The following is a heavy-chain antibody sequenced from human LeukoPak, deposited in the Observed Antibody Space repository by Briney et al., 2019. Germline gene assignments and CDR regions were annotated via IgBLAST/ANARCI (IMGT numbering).Heavy chain of an antibody. Sequence: GTLSLSSAASRFTVCNNHMNWGSPGPGRGLEWGSLIYSGGRTYSADSLKGGFTISRDNSKNTLYLQMNRLRAEPTPVYYCGRDPSAVALNSYAWGPGTLVSVSS. V-gene: IGHV3-53*01. J-gene: IGHJ5*02. CDR1: RFTVCNNH. CDR3: GRDPSAVALNSYA. D-gene: IGHD5-18*01. CDR2: IYSGGRT.